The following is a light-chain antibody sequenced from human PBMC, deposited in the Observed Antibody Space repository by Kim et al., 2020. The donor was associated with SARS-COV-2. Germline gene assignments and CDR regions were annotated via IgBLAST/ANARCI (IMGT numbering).Light chain of an antibody. V-gene: IGLV3-1*01. J-gene: IGLJ2*01. CDR2: QDS. CDR3: QAWDSSTVV. CDR1: KLGDKY. Sequence: SLSPGQTASITCSGDKLGDKYACWYQQKPGQPPVLVIYQDSKRPSGIPERFSGSNSGNTATLTIRGTQAMDEADYYCQAWDSSTVVFGGGTQLTVL.